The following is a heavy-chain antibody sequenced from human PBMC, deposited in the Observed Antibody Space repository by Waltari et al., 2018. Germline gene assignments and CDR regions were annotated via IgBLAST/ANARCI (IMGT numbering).Heavy chain of an antibody. CDR2: IKQDGSEK. CDR1: GFTFSSYW. Sequence: EVQLVESGGGLVQPGGSLRLSCAASGFTFSSYWMSWVRQAPGKGLEWVANIKQDGSEKYYGDSVKGRFTISRDNAKNSLYLQMNSLRAEDTAVYYCARSSGWYGDAFDIWGQGTMVTVSS. CDR3: ARSSGWYGDAFDI. J-gene: IGHJ3*02. V-gene: IGHV3-7*04. D-gene: IGHD6-19*01.